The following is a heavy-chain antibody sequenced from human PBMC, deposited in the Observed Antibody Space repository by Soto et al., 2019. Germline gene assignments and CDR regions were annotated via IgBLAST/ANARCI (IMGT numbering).Heavy chain of an antibody. J-gene: IGHJ1*01. CDR2: INGYNDNT. D-gene: IGHD6-13*01. V-gene: IGHV1-18*04. CDR3: ARGGSSWSTEYYQH. CDR1: GYTFTNYG. Sequence: QVQLVQSGAEVKRPGTSVKVSCKASGYTFTNYGISWVRQAPGQGPEWMGWINGYNDNTKYAKKFQGRVTMTTDTSTSTAYMEVSSLRSDDTAIYYCARGGSSWSTEYYQHWGQGTLVIVSS.